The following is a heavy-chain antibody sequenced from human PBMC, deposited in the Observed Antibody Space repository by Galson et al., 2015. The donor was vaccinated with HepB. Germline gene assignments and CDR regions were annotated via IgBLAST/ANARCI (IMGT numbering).Heavy chain of an antibody. Sequence: SVKVSCKASGGTFSSYAISWVRQAPGQGLEWMGGIIPIFGTANYAQKFQGGVTITADKSTSTAYMELSSLRSEDTAVYYCARSFDSSSNDFDYWGQGTLVTVSS. J-gene: IGHJ4*02. D-gene: IGHD6-6*01. CDR3: ARSFDSSSNDFDY. CDR1: GGTFSSYA. CDR2: IIPIFGTA. V-gene: IGHV1-69*06.